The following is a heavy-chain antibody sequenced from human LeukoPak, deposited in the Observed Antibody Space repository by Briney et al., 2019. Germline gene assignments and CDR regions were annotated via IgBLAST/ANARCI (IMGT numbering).Heavy chain of an antibody. CDR1: GFTFSSYW. CDR3: ARGFGDYYDSSGYYLFDY. D-gene: IGHD3-22*01. Sequence: GGSLRLSCAASGFTFSSYWMHWVRQAPGKGLVWVARINTDGSSTSYADSVKGRFTISRDNAKNTLYLQMNSLRAEDTAVYYCARGFGDYYDSSGYYLFDYWGQGTLVTVSS. CDR2: INTDGSST. J-gene: IGHJ4*02. V-gene: IGHV3-74*01.